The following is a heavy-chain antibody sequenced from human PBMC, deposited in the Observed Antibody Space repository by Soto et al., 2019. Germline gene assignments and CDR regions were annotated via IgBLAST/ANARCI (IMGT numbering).Heavy chain of an antibody. D-gene: IGHD2-15*01. CDR2: INPSGGST. CDR3: ARGSSSKDPKDAFDI. CDR1: GYTFTRYY. J-gene: IGHJ3*02. Sequence: ASVKVSCKASGYTFTRYYMHWARQAPGQGLEWMGVINPSGGSTDFAQNFQGRVTMTRDTSTSTVYMELSSLSSEDTAVYYCARGSSSKDPKDAFDIWGQGTMVTVSS. V-gene: IGHV1-46*01.